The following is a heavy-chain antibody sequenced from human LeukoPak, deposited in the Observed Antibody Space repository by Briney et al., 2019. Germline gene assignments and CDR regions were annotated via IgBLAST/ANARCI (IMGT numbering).Heavy chain of an antibody. Sequence: GSVKVSCKASGYTFTSDGISWVRQAPGQGLEWMGWISAYNGNTNYAQKLQGRVTMTTDTSTSTAYMELRSLRSDDTAVYYCARSTIPNGWFDPWGQGTLVTVSS. V-gene: IGHV1-18*01. D-gene: IGHD3-9*01. CDR2: ISAYNGNT. CDR3: ARSTIPNGWFDP. CDR1: GYTFTSDG. J-gene: IGHJ5*02.